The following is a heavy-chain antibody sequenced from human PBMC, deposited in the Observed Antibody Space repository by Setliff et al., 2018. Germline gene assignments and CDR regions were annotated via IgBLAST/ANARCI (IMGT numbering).Heavy chain of an antibody. J-gene: IGHJ4*02. D-gene: IGHD3-22*01. Sequence: GGSLRLSCAASGFTFRGFAMHWVRQAPGKGLEWGALIRYDGSNKYYADSVKGRFTISRDNSKNTLYLQMSSLRAEDTAIYYCANNYYDTTMGYYFDYWGQGTQVTVSS. CDR3: ANNYYDTTMGYYFDY. V-gene: IGHV3-30*02. CDR1: GFTFRGFA. CDR2: IRYDGSNK.